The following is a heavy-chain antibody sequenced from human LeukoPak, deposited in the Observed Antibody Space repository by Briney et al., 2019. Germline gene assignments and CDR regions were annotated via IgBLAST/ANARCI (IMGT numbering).Heavy chain of an antibody. V-gene: IGHV3-66*01. CDR2: IYSGGST. D-gene: IGHD3-22*01. CDR1: GFTVSSNY. Sequence: GGSLRLSCAASGFTVSSNYMSWVRQAPGKGLEWVSVIYSGGSTYYADSVKGRFTISRDNSKNTLYLQRNSLRAEDTAAYYCARAPGSSGYDYWGQGTLVTVSS. CDR3: ARAPGSSGYDY. J-gene: IGHJ4*02.